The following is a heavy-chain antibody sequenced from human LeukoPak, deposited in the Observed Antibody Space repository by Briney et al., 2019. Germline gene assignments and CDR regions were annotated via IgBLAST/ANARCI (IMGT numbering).Heavy chain of an antibody. CDR2: IEQDGSER. Sequence: GGSLRLSCAASGFTFSNYWMSWVRQAPGKGLEWVANIEQDGSERHYVDSVKGRFTISRDNAKKSLYLQMNSLRAEDTAVYYCAREPGHYYGSGSPIDWGQGTLVTVSS. J-gene: IGHJ4*02. V-gene: IGHV3-7*01. CDR3: AREPGHYYGSGSPID. D-gene: IGHD3-10*01. CDR1: GFTFSNYW.